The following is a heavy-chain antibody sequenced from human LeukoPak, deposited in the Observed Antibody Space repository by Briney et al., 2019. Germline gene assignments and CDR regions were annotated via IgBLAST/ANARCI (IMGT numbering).Heavy chain of an antibody. Sequence: QPGGSLRLSCAASGFTFSSYAMSWVRQAPGKGLEWVSAISGSGGSTYYADSVKGRFTISRDNSKNTLYLQMNSLRAEDTAVYYCAKRRIRDCSSTSCLDYWGQGTLLTVSS. V-gene: IGHV3-23*01. D-gene: IGHD2-2*01. CDR3: AKRRIRDCSSTSCLDY. CDR2: ISGSGGST. CDR1: GFTFSSYA. J-gene: IGHJ4*02.